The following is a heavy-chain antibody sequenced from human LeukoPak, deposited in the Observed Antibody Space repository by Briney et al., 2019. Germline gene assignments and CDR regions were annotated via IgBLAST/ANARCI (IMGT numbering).Heavy chain of an antibody. D-gene: IGHD1-26*01. CDR3: ARQDTSSYPADY. CDR1: GGSISSYY. Sequence: SETLSLTCTVSGGSISSYYWSWIRQPPGEGLEWIGNVYYSGSTNYDPSLENRVTISVDTSKNYFSLKLNSVTAADTAVYYCARQDTSSYPADYWGQGTLVTVSS. J-gene: IGHJ4*02. V-gene: IGHV4-59*08. CDR2: VYYSGST.